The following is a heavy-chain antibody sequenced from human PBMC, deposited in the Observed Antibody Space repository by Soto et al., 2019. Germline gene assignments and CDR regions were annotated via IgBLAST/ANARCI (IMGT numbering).Heavy chain of an antibody. V-gene: IGHV3-23*01. CDR3: ARIEWLVPYYFDY. CDR2: ISASGSST. CDR1: GFPFSYSA. J-gene: IGHJ4*02. Sequence: GGSLRLSCAAAGFPFSYSARNWVRQAPGRGLEWLATISASGSSTHYADSVKGRFTISRDNAKNSLYLQMNSLRAEDTAVYYCARIEWLVPYYFDYWGQGTLVTVSS. D-gene: IGHD6-19*01.